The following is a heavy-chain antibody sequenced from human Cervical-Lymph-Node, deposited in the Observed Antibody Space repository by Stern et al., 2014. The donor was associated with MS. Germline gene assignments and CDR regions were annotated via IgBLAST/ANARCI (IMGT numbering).Heavy chain of an antibody. CDR3: ASAYSSSHYYFDY. CDR2: IWDYGSNP. J-gene: IGHJ4*02. V-gene: IGHV3-33*01. D-gene: IGHD6-13*01. CDR1: GFSFSSYA. Sequence: EQLEESGGGVVQPGRSLRLSCAASGFSFSSYAMHWVRQAPGKGLEWVVLIWDYGSNPYYADSVTGRFTISRDNFKNTLYLQMNSLRAEDTAVYYCASAYSSSHYYFDYWGQGTLVTVSS.